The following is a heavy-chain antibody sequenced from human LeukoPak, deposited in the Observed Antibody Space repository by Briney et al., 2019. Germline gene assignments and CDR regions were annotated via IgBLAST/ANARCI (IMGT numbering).Heavy chain of an antibody. J-gene: IGHJ3*02. D-gene: IGHD2-15*01. CDR2: IYHSGST. Sequence: SETLSLTCAVSGYSISSGYYWGWIRQPPGKGPEWIRSIYHSGSTYYNPSLKSRVTISVDTSKNQFSLKLSSVTAADTAVYYCATPSGYCSGGSCYSVTGAFDIWGQGTMVTVTS. CDR3: ATPSGYCSGGSCYSVTGAFDI. V-gene: IGHV4-38-2*01. CDR1: GYSISSGYY.